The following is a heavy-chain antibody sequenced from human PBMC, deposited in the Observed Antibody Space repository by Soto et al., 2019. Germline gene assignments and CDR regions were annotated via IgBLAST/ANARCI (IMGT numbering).Heavy chain of an antibody. CDR2: INHSGRV. Sequence: SETLSLTCAVYGGSFSGHSWTWIRQSPGKGLEWIGDINHSGRVNYSPSLKSRVTISSDTSKNHFSLTLRSVTAADTAVYYCARAAVAAGGPFDKWGQGALVTVSS. CDR1: GGSFSGHS. D-gene: IGHD2-15*01. V-gene: IGHV4-34*01. J-gene: IGHJ4*02. CDR3: ARAAVAAGGPFDK.